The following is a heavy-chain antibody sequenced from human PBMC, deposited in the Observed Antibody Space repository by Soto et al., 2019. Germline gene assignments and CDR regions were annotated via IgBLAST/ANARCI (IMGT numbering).Heavy chain of an antibody. CDR1: GGSISSGNYY. CDR2: ISYSGST. V-gene: IGHV4-30-4*01. J-gene: IGHJ4*02. CDR3: ATMGTSATGLYYIDY. D-gene: IGHD1-7*01. Sequence: QVQLQESGPGLVKPSQTLSLTCTVSGGSISSGNYYWSWIRQPPGKGLEWIGVISYSGSTYYNESLMCRVTISVDTSKNQFSLNLSFVTAADTAVYYCATMGTSATGLYYIDYWGQGTLVTVSS.